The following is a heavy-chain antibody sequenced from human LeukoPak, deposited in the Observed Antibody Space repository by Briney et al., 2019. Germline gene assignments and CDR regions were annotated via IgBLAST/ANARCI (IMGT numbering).Heavy chain of an antibody. CDR2: ISGGSRSI. D-gene: IGHD2-21*02. CDR3: ARDYFYCGGDCFVDY. V-gene: IGHV3-21*01. CDR1: GFTFSDYT. Sequence: GGSLRLSCAASGFTFSDYTMNRVRQAPGKGLEWVSSISGGSRSIHYVDSVKGRFTISRDNAKNSLYLQMNSLRAEDTAVYYCARDYFYCGGDCFVDYWGQGTLVTVSS. J-gene: IGHJ4*02.